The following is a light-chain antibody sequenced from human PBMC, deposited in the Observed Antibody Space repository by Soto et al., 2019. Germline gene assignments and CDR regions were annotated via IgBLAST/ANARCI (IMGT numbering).Light chain of an antibody. Sequence: QSVLAQPASVSGSPGRSITISFTGTSSDVGGYNYVSWYQQHPGKAPKLMIYEVSNRPSGVSNRFSGSKSGNTASLTTSGLQAEDEADYYCSSYTSSSTLVFGTGTKVTVL. CDR3: SSYTSSSTLV. CDR2: EVS. J-gene: IGLJ1*01. CDR1: SSDVGGYNY. V-gene: IGLV2-14*01.